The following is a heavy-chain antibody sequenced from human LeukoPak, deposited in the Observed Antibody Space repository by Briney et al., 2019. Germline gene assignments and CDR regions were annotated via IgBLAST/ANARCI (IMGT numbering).Heavy chain of an antibody. Sequence: SETLSLTCTVSGRSMSTYYWSWIRQPAGEGLEWIGRIDNSGLTNYNPSLKSRVTMSVDTSKNHFSLKMSSVTAADTAVYYCAKGPYGAGSYGVDYWGQGTLVTVSS. D-gene: IGHD3-10*01. CDR1: GRSMSTYY. J-gene: IGHJ4*02. CDR2: IDNSGLT. CDR3: AKGPYGAGSYGVDY. V-gene: IGHV4-4*07.